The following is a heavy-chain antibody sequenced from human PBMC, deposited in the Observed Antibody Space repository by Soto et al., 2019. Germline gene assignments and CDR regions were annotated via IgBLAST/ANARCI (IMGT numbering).Heavy chain of an antibody. Sequence: QVRLVESGGGVVQPGRSLRLSCAASGFTFNNNAMHWVRQAPGKGLEWVAVIWYDGTNEDYGDSVKGRFTISRDNSKNTLNLQMNSLRADDTAVYYCAKDPLYGSGGIGYFDYWGRGTLVTVSS. CDR3: AKDPLYGSGGIGYFDY. V-gene: IGHV3-33*06. J-gene: IGHJ4*02. CDR1: GFTFNNNA. CDR2: IWYDGTNE. D-gene: IGHD6-19*01.